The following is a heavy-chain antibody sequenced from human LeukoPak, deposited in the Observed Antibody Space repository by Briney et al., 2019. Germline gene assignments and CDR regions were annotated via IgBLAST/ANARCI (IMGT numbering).Heavy chain of an antibody. D-gene: IGHD5-12*01. V-gene: IGHV1-8*01. CDR1: EYTFTSYD. CDR2: INPNSGNT. J-gene: IGHJ4*02. CDR3: ARGRHPGPTWISEY. Sequence: GASVKFSCKAFEYTFTSYDISWVRQATGQGLEWMGWINPNSGNTGYAHEFQGRVTMTRNTSISTAYMELSSLTSEDTAVYYCARGRHPGPTWISEYWGQGTLVTVSS.